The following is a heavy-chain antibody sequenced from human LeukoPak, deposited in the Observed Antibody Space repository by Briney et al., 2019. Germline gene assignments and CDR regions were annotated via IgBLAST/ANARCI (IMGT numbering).Heavy chain of an antibody. V-gene: IGHV3-48*03. CDR1: GFTFRSYE. CDR2: ITSSGSDI. CDR3: VTGTYRPFYYFYMDV. D-gene: IGHD1-26*01. J-gene: IGHJ6*03. Sequence: SGGSLRLSCGGPGFTFRSYEMNWVRQAPGRGLEWVSFITSSGSDIYYADSVKGRFVTSRVNAKDSLYLQMNSLRVEDTAVYYCVTGTYRPFYYFYMDVWGKGTTVTVSS.